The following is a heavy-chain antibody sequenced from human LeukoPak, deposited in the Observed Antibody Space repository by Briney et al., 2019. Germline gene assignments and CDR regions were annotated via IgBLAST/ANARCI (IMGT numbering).Heavy chain of an antibody. J-gene: IGHJ5*02. CDR1: GFTFSTYW. V-gene: IGHV3-7*01. Sequence: GGSLRLSCAASGFTFSTYWMIWVRQAPGKGLEWVANIMQDGGEKYYVDSVKGQFTISRDNAKNSLYLQMNSLRAEDTAVYYCARDKGGGVAAAGTRFDPWGQGTLVTVSS. D-gene: IGHD6-13*01. CDR3: ARDKGGGVAAAGTRFDP. CDR2: IMQDGGEK.